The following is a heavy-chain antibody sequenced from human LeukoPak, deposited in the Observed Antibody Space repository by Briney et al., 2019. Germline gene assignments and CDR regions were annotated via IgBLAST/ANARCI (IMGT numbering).Heavy chain of an antibody. CDR1: GFTFSDYY. J-gene: IGHJ4*02. V-gene: IGHV3-11*01. Sequence: GSLRLSCAASGFTFSDYYMNWIRQAPGKGLEWISYISSSGSTIYYADSVKGRFTISRDNSKNTLYLQMNSLRAEDTAVYYCAKEGWGSYGIFDYWGQGTLVTVSS. D-gene: IGHD5-18*01. CDR3: AKEGWGSYGIFDY. CDR2: ISSSGSTI.